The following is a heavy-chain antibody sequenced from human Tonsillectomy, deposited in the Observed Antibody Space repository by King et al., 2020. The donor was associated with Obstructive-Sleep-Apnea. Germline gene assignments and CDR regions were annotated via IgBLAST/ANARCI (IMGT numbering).Heavy chain of an antibody. CDR3: ARARSYFYGMDV. Sequence: QLQESGPGLVKPSQTLSLSCTVSGGSIISGGHYWSWIRQHPGKGLEWIGYIYYSGSTYYNPSLKSRVTISVDTSKNQFSLKLSSVSAADTAVYYCARARSYFYGMDVWGQGTTVTVSS. CDR2: IYYSGST. J-gene: IGHJ6*02. CDR1: GGSIISGGHY. V-gene: IGHV4-31*03.